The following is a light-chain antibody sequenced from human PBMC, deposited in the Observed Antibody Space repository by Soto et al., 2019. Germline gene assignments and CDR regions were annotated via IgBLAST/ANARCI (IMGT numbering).Light chain of an antibody. CDR2: YAS. Sequence: DIQMTQSPSSLSASVGDRVTITCQASQDTSNYLNWYQQKPGKAPKLLIYYASNLETGVPSRFSGSGSGTDFNLTISSLQPEDIATYYCQQYDSLPRTFGQGTKVEIK. CDR3: QQYDSLPRT. CDR1: QDTSNY. V-gene: IGKV1-33*01. J-gene: IGKJ1*01.